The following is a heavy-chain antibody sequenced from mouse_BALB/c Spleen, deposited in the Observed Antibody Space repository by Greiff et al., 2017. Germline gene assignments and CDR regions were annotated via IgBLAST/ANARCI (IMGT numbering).Heavy chain of an antibody. J-gene: IGHJ3*01. D-gene: IGHD2-4*01. CDR1: GFSLTSYG. CDR3: ARVDYDGAWFAY. V-gene: IGHV2-9*02. CDR2: IWAGGST. Sequence: VMLVESGPGLVAPSQSLSITCTVSGFSLTSYGVHWVRQPPGKGLEWLGVIWAGGSTNYNSALMSRLSISKDNSKSQVFLKMNSLQTDDTAMYYCARVDYDGAWFAYWGQGTLVTVSA.